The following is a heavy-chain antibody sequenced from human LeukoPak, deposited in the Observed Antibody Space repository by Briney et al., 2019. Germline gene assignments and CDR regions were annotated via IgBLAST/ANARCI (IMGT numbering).Heavy chain of an antibody. Sequence: GGSLRLSCAASGFTFSNSAMTWVRQAPGKGLEWVSAISGSGDKIHYADSVKGRFTISRDNSKNTLYLQMSSLRVDDTAIYYCAKDWSCDYWGQGTLITVSS. V-gene: IGHV3-23*01. CDR1: GFTFSNSA. J-gene: IGHJ4*02. CDR3: AKDWSCDY. D-gene: IGHD1-26*01. CDR2: ISGSGDKI.